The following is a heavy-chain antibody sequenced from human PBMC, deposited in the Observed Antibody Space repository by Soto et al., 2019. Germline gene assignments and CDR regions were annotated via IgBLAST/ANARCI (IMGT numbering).Heavy chain of an antibody. CDR2: IYSGGTT. Sequence: EVQLVESGGGLVQPGGSLTLSCAVSGFTVSSNYMSWVRKAPGKGLEWVSIIYSGGTTYYADSVTGRFTISRATSKNMLYLQMNSLSPEATAVYYCARDRGGTAIKKGFAHWGRGTLVTVSS. CDR1: GFTVSSNY. D-gene: IGHD2-8*02. CDR3: ARDRGGTAIKKGFAH. J-gene: IGHJ2*01. V-gene: IGHV3-66*01.